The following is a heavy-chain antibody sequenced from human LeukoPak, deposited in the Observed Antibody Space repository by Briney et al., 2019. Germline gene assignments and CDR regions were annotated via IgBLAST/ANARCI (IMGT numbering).Heavy chain of an antibody. CDR3: AGSTVTTVSYYYGMDV. Sequence: GGSLRLSCAASGFTFSSYAMSWVRQAPGKGLEWVSAISGSGGSTYYADSVKGRFTISRDNSKNTLYPQMNSLRAEDTAVYYCAGSTVTTVSYYYGMDVWGQGTTVTVSS. CDR1: GFTFSSYA. D-gene: IGHD4-17*01. J-gene: IGHJ6*02. CDR2: ISGSGGST. V-gene: IGHV3-23*01.